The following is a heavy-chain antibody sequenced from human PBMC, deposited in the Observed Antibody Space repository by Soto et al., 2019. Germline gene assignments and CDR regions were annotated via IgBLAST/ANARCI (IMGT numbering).Heavy chain of an antibody. CDR2: TYYRSKWYN. CDR1: GDSVSSNSAA. D-gene: IGHD2-2*02. CDR3: ARGLSHCSSTSCYTYRRDYYYYMDV. V-gene: IGHV6-1*01. Sequence: PSQTLSLTCAISGDSVSSNSAAWNWIRQSPSRGLEWLGRTYYRSKWYNDYAVSVKSRITINPDTSKNQFSLQLNSVTPEDTAVYYCARGLSHCSSTSCYTYRRDYYYYMDVWGKGTTVTVSS. J-gene: IGHJ6*03.